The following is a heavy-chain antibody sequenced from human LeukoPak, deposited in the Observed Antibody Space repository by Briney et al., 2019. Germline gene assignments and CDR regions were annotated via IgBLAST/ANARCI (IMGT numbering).Heavy chain of an antibody. CDR1: GYTLTQLS. CDR2: FEPEDGET. V-gene: IGHV1-24*01. J-gene: IGHJ3*02. D-gene: IGHD3-3*01. Sequence: ASVKVSCKVSGYTLTQLSMNWVGQAPGKGVEGMGGFEPEDGETVYAKKLQGRVTMTEETETDTAYMELSRLRFEDTAGYYCATEIFGVVIGGLAYDIWGQGTMVTVSS. CDR3: ATEIFGVVIGGLAYDI.